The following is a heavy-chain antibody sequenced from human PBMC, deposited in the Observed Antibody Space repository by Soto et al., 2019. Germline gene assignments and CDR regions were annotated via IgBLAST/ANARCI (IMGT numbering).Heavy chain of an antibody. CDR3: ASSYGDYVSY. D-gene: IGHD4-17*01. Sequence: SETLSVTCTVSGGSISSSGYYWGWIRQPSGKGLEWIGSIYYSGSTYYNPSLKSRVTISVDTSKNQFSLKLSSVTAADTAVYYCASSYGDYVSYWGQGTLVTVSS. CDR1: GGSISSSGYY. CDR2: IYYSGST. J-gene: IGHJ4*02. V-gene: IGHV4-39*01.